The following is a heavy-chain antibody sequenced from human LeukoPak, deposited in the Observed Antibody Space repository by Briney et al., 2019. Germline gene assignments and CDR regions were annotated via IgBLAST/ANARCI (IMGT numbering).Heavy chain of an antibody. V-gene: IGHV3-7*01. D-gene: IGHD3-10*01. CDR2: ISEDGGGR. CDR1: GFIFSNYW. CDR3: ARDRFITMVRGDLGY. J-gene: IGHJ4*02. Sequence: PGGSLRLSCATSGFIFSNYWMSWVRQVPGKGLEWVASISEDGGGRTYLDSVKGRFTISRDNAKSSLYLQMNSLRAEDTAVYYCARDRFITMVRGDLGYWGQGTLVTVSS.